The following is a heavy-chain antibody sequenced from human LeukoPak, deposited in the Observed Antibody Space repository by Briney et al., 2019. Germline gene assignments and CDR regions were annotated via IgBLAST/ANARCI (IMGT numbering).Heavy chain of an antibody. CDR1: GFIISNYA. D-gene: IGHD6-13*01. CDR2: ISANGGST. CDR3: VKDLYKGDSASWYFFHY. V-gene: IGHV3-64D*06. J-gene: IGHJ4*02. Sequence: GGSLRLSRSASGFIISNYAMHWVRQAPGKGLEYVSAISANGGSTYYADSVKGRFTISRDTSKNTLYLQMSSLRAEDTAMYHCVKDLYKGDSASWYFFHYWGQGTLVTVSS.